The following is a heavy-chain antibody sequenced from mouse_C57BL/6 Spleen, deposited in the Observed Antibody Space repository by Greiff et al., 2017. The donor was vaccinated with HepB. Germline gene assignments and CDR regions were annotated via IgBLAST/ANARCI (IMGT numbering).Heavy chain of an antibody. CDR1: GFSLTSYG. D-gene: IGHD1-1*01. V-gene: IGHV2-6-1*01. CDR3: ARHRDYYGSSYDYAMDY. CDR2: IWSDGST. J-gene: IGHJ4*01. Sequence: VQLQESGPGLVAPSQSLSITCTVSGFSLTSYGVHWVRQPPGKGLEWLVVIWSDGSTTYNSALKSRLRISKDNSKSQVFLKMNSLQTDDTAMYYCARHRDYYGSSYDYAMDYWGQGTSVTVSS.